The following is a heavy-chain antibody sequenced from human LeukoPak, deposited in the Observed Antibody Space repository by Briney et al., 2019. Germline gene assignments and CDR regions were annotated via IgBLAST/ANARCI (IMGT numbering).Heavy chain of an antibody. CDR2: IYHSGST. D-gene: IGHD3-22*01. Sequence: PSETLSLTCTVSGYSISSGYYWGWIRQPPGKGLEWIGSIYHSGSTYYNPSLKSRVTISVDTSKNQFSLKLSSVTAADTAVYYCAIHYYDSSGYVYWYFDLWGRGTLVTVSS. CDR1: GYSISSGYY. J-gene: IGHJ2*01. V-gene: IGHV4-38-2*02. CDR3: AIHYYDSSGYVYWYFDL.